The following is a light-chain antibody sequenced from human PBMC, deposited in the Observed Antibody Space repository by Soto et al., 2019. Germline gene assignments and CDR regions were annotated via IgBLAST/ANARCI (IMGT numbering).Light chain of an antibody. Sequence: QSALTQPASVSGSPGQSITISCTGSSGDVGNYNYVSWYQQHPGKAPKLIIYEVTNRPSGVSNRFSGSKSGNTASLIISGLQADDEADYYCTSYTTGRIWVFGGGTKVTVL. CDR2: EVT. V-gene: IGLV2-14*01. CDR1: SGDVGNYNY. J-gene: IGLJ3*02. CDR3: TSYTTGRIWV.